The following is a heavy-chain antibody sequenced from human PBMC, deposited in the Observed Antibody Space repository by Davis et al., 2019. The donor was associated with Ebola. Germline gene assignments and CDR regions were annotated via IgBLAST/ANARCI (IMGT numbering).Heavy chain of an antibody. CDR2: IIPIFGTA. CDR1: GGTFSSYA. Sequence: SVKVSCKASGGTFSSYAISWVRQAPGQGLEWMGGIIPIFGTANYAQKFQGRVTITADESTSTAYMELSSLRSEDTAVYYCARVRLLWFGELFTAYYYGMDVWGKGTTVTVSS. V-gene: IGHV1-69*13. D-gene: IGHD3-10*01. CDR3: ARVRLLWFGELFTAYYYGMDV. J-gene: IGHJ6*04.